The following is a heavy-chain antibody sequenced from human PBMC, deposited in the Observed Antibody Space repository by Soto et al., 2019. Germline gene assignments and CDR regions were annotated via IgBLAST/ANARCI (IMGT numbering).Heavy chain of an antibody. CDR1: GFTFSDYY. V-gene: IGHV3-11*01. CDR2: ISSSGSII. Sequence: GGSLRLSCAASGFTFSDYYMSWIRQAPGKGLEWVSDISSSGSIIYYADSVKGRFTISRDNSNNTLYLQMNSLRAEDTAVYYCAKDPTSYDSSAQFDSWGQGTLVTVSS. J-gene: IGHJ4*02. CDR3: AKDPTSYDSSAQFDS. D-gene: IGHD3-22*01.